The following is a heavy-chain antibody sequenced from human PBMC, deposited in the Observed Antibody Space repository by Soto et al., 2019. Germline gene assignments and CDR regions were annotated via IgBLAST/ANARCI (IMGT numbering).Heavy chain of an antibody. Sequence: PGGSLRLSCAASGFTFSSYAMSWVRQAPGKGLEWVSAISGSGGSTYYADSVKGRFTISRDNSKNTLYLQMNSLRAEDTAVYYCAKTPHFDFWSGLDYWGQGTLVTVSS. CDR1: GFTFSSYA. V-gene: IGHV3-23*01. J-gene: IGHJ4*02. D-gene: IGHD3-3*01. CDR2: ISGSGGST. CDR3: AKTPHFDFWSGLDY.